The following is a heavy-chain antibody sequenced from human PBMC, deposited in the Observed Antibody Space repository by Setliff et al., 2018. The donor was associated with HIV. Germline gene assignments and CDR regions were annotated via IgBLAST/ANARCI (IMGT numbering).Heavy chain of an antibody. CDR3: ARHRDYGDFFDAFDI. Sequence: GESLKISCKGFGYRFTSYWIGWARHMPGKGLEWMGIIYPSDSDTRYSPSFQGQVTISADKSISTAYLQWSSLKASDTAMYYCARHRDYGDFFDAFDIWGQGTMVTVSS. V-gene: IGHV5-51*01. D-gene: IGHD4-17*01. CDR2: IYPSDSDT. CDR1: GYRFTSYW. J-gene: IGHJ3*02.